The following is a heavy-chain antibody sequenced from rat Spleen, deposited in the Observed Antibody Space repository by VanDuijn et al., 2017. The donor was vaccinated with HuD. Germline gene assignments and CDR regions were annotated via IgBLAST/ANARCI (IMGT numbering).Heavy chain of an antibody. J-gene: IGHJ2*01. Sequence: EVQLAESGGGLVQPGRSMKLSCAASGFIFSSFPMAWVRQAPTKCLAWGATITTSGGSTYYRDSVNGRFTISRDNAKSTLYLQMNSLRSEDTATYYCTRDSTVVTYYFDYWGQGVMVTVSS. D-gene: IGHD1-1*01. CDR3: TRDSTVVTYYFDY. CDR2: ITTSGGST. CDR1: GFIFSSFP. V-gene: IGHV5-46*01.